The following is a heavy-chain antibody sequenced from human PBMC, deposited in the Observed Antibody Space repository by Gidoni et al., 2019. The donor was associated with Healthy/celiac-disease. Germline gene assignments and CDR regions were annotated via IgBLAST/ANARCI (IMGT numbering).Heavy chain of an antibody. J-gene: IGHJ5*02. D-gene: IGHD2-15*01. Sequence: QLPLQESGPGLVQPSETLSLTCTVSGGSISSSSYYWGWFRQPPGKGLEWSGSIYYIGITYYDPSLKSRVTITVDTSKNQFSLKLSSVTAADTAVYYCARQGGSWFDPWGQGTLVTVSS. CDR1: GGSISSSSYY. V-gene: IGHV4-39*01. CDR3: ARQGGSWFDP. CDR2: IYYIGIT.